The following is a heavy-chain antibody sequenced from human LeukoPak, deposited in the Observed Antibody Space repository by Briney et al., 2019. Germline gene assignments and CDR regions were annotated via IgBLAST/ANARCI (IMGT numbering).Heavy chain of an antibody. V-gene: IGHV3-23*01. D-gene: IGHD2-15*01. CDR1: GFTSGDYA. J-gene: IGHJ6*03. CDR2: ISRSGGTT. CDR3: AKRGGTESFYYFYYMDV. Sequence: PGRSLRLSCTASGFTSGDYAMSWFRQAPGKGLEWVALISRSGGTTYYADSVKGRFTISRDNSKNTLYLQMNSLRAEDTAEYYCAKRGGTESFYYFYYMDVWGKGTTVTVSS.